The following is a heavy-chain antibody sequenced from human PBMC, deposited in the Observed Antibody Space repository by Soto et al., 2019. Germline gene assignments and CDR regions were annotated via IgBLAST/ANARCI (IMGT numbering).Heavy chain of an antibody. CDR3: AKARCSTTICYVRDY. CDR1: GFTFSTYT. V-gene: IGHV3-23*01. J-gene: IGHJ4*02. D-gene: IGHD2-2*01. Sequence: GGSLRLSCVASGFTFSTYTMSWVRQAPGKGLEWVSVISGSGGSPSYADSVQGRFSISRDNPKNTLYLQMNSLRGEDTAMYYCAKARCSTTICYVRDYWGQGTLVTVSS. CDR2: ISGSGGSP.